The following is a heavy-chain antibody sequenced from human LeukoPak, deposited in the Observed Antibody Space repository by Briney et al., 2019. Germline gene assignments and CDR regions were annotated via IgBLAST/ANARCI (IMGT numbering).Heavy chain of an antibody. D-gene: IGHD6-13*01. V-gene: IGHV3-23*01. CDR3: AKSRAAAGPRDFDY. CDR1: GFTFSSYA. Sequence: TGGSLRLSCAASGFTFSSYAMTWVRQAPGKGLEWVSTLSGSGSNTYYADSVKGRFSISRDNSQSTLYLQMNSLRAEDTAVYYCAKSRAAAGPRDFDYWGQGTLVTVSS. J-gene: IGHJ4*02. CDR2: LSGSGSNT.